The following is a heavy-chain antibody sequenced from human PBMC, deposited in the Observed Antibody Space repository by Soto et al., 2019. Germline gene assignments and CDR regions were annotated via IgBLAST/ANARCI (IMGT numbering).Heavy chain of an antibody. D-gene: IGHD6-25*01. CDR3: AKGRAAYYYYYYYGMDV. CDR1: GFTFSSYG. J-gene: IGHJ6*02. CDR2: ISYDGSNK. V-gene: IGHV3-30*18. Sequence: QVQLVESGGGVVQPGRSLRLSCAASGFTFSSYGMHWVRQAPGKGLEWVAVISYDGSNKYYADSVKGRFTISRDNSKNTLYLQMNSLRAEDTAVYYCAKGRAAYYYYYYYGMDVWGQGTTVTVSS.